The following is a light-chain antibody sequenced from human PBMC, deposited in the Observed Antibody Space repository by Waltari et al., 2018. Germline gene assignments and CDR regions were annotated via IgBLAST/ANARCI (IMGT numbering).Light chain of an antibody. CDR2: RNN. CDR3: AAWDDSLSVVV. CDR1: IPNIGSNY. Sequence: QSVLTQPPSASGTPGQRVTISCSGSIPNIGSNYVYWYQQLPGTAPKLLIYRNNQRPSGVPDRFSGSKSGTSASLAISGLRSEDEADYYCAAWDDSLSVVVFGGGTKLTVL. J-gene: IGLJ2*01. V-gene: IGLV1-47*01.